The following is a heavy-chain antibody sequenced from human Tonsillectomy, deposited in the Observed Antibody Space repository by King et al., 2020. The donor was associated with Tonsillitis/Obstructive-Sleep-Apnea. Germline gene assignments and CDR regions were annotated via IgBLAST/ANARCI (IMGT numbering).Heavy chain of an antibody. Sequence: QLVQSGAEVKKPGESLKISCQGSGYSFTNYWVGWVRQMPGKGLEWMGIIYPDDSDSRYSPSFQGQVTFSADKSINTVYLQWSSLKTSDTAMYFCARDSRSVVDNWHFDLWGRGTLVTVSS. J-gene: IGHJ2*01. V-gene: IGHV5-51*03. D-gene: IGHD3-22*01. CDR2: IYPDDSDS. CDR1: GYSFTNYW. CDR3: ARDSRSVVDNWHFDL.